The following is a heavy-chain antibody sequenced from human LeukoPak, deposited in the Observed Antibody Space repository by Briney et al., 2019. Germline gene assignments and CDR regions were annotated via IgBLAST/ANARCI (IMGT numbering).Heavy chain of an antibody. Sequence: ASVKVSCKASGYTFTGYYMHWVRQATGQGLEWMGWINPNSGGTNYAQKFQGRVTMTRDTTISTAYMELSRLRSDDTAVYYCARDRYCSGGSCHYFDYWGQGTLVTVSS. V-gene: IGHV1-2*02. CDR1: GYTFTGYY. J-gene: IGHJ4*02. D-gene: IGHD2-15*01. CDR2: INPNSGGT. CDR3: ARDRYCSGGSCHYFDY.